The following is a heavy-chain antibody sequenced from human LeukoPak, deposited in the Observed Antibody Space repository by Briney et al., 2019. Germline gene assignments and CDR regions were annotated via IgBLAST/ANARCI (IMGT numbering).Heavy chain of an antibody. CDR3: ARSLVTAIRDGMDV. J-gene: IGHJ6*02. Sequence: GRSLRLSCAASGFTFSDYAMYWVRQAPGKGLEWVAVISYGGSNKYYADSVKGRFTISRDNSKKTLYVQMNSLSAEDTAVYYCARSLVTAIRDGMDVWGQGTTVTVSS. CDR2: ISYGGSNK. D-gene: IGHD2-21*02. V-gene: IGHV3-30-3*01. CDR1: GFTFSDYA.